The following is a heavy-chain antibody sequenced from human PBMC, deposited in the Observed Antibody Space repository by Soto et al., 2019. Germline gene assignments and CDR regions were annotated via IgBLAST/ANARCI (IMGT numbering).Heavy chain of an antibody. Sequence: PGGSLRLSCAASGFTFSSYAMIWVRQAPGKGLEWVSAISGSGGSTYYADSVKGRFTISRDNSKNTLYLQMNSLRAEDTAVYYCAKGPPSVVVVPAAMTVDYWGQGTLVTVSS. CDR1: GFTFSSYA. V-gene: IGHV3-23*01. D-gene: IGHD2-2*01. CDR2: ISGSGGST. J-gene: IGHJ4*02. CDR3: AKGPPSVVVVPAAMTVDY.